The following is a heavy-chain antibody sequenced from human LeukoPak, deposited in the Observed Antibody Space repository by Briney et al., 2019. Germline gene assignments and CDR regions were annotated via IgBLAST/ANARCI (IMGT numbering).Heavy chain of an antibody. V-gene: IGHV3-30*18. Sequence: PGGSLRLSCAASGFTFSNAWMSWVRQAPGKGLEWVAVISFDGTKHYYADSVKGRFTIARDNSKNTLYLQMSSLRGQDTAIYYCVKDRAAVLEYWGQGTLVTVSS. CDR2: ISFDGTKH. D-gene: IGHD2-15*01. J-gene: IGHJ4*02. CDR1: GFTFSNAW. CDR3: VKDRAAVLEY.